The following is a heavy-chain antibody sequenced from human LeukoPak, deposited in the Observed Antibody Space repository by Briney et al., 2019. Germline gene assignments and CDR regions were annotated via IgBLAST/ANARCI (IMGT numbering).Heavy chain of an antibody. D-gene: IGHD5-18*01. CDR3: ARGYSYGAFDY. V-gene: IGHV4-34*01. Sequence: PSETLSLTCAVYGGSFSGYYWSWIRQPPGKGLVWIGEINHSGSTNYNPSLKSRVTISVDTSKNQFSLKLSSVTAADTAVYYCARGYSYGAFDYWGQGTLVTVSS. J-gene: IGHJ4*02. CDR1: GGSFSGYY. CDR2: INHSGST.